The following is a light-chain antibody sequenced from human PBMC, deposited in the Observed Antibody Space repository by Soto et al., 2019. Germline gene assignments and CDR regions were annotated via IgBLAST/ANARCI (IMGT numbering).Light chain of an antibody. J-gene: IGKJ1*01. CDR1: QSVSSSY. V-gene: IGKV3-20*01. Sequence: EIVLTRSPGTLSLSPGERATLSCRASQSVSSSYLAWYQQKPGQAPRLLIYGASSRATGIPDRFSGSGSGTDFTLTISRLEPEDFVVYYCQQYGSSPRTFGQGTKVEIK. CDR3: QQYGSSPRT. CDR2: GAS.